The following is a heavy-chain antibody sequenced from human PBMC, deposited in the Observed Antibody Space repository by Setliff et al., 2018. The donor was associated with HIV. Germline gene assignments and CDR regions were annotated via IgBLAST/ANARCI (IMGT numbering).Heavy chain of an antibody. CDR1: TYTFITHA. J-gene: IGHJ3*02. CDR3: ASPYDSSGNSLGAFDI. D-gene: IGHD3-22*01. CDR2: INAGNDDT. V-gene: IGHV1-3*01. Sequence: ASVKVSCKTSTYTFITHAMHWLRQAPGQRPEWMGWINAGNDDTKYSQKLQGRVTITRDTSASTVYMELRSLRSEDTAVYYCASPYDSSGNSLGAFDIWGQGTMVTVSS.